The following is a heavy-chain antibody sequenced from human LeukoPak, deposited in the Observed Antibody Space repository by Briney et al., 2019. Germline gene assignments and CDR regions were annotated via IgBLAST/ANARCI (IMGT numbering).Heavy chain of an antibody. V-gene: IGHV3-23*01. CDR1: GFTFSDYY. CDR2: IIGSGGST. J-gene: IGHJ4*02. CDR3: AKDRAQQLVLDF. Sequence: GGSLRLSCAASGFTFSDYYMSWIRQAPGKGLEWVSAIIGSGGSTDSADSVKRRFTISRGNCKNTLFLQMNSLRAEDTAVYYCAKDRAQQLVLDFWGQGTLVTVSS. D-gene: IGHD6-13*01.